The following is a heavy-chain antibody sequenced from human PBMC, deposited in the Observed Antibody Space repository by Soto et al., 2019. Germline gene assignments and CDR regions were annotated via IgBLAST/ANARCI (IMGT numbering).Heavy chain of an antibody. J-gene: IGHJ4*02. V-gene: IGHV4-59*08. Sequence: QVQLQESGPGLVKPSETLSLICTVSGGSISGYYWSWLRQSPGKGLEWIAYIYNSGTTNYNPSLTSRTTISVDTSKTQFSLKLSSVTAADTAVYYCARHYGSGTYPLDFWGPGTLVTVST. CDR1: GGSISGYY. CDR2: IYNSGTT. CDR3: ARHYGSGTYPLDF. D-gene: IGHD3-10*01.